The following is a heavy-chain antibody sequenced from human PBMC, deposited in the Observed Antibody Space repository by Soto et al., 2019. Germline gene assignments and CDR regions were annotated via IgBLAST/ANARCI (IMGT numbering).Heavy chain of an antibody. V-gene: IGHV3-30*18. CDR2: ISHSGTSK. CDR3: AKDWGSSGWFNWFNP. J-gene: IGHJ5*02. CDR1: GFTVATTG. Sequence: QVQLVESGGDVVQPGESLKVACAASGFTVATTGMHWVRQAPGKGLEWVAMISHSGTSKVYIDSVQGRFTISRDNAKNNLYLQMSSLRPEDTAIYYCAKDWGSSGWFNWFNPWGQGVLVTVSS. D-gene: IGHD6-19*01.